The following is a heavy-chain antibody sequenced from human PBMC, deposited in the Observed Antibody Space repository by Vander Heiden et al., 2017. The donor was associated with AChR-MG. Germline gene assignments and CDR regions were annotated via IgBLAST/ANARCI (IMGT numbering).Heavy chain of an antibody. Sequence: EVQLLESGGGLVQPGGSLRLSCAASGFTFSSYAMSWVRQAPGKGLEWVSAISGSGGSTYYADSVKGRFTISRDNSKNTLYLQMNSLRAEDTAVYYCAKARRVVVASTYYFDYWGQGTLVTVSS. D-gene: IGHD2-15*01. J-gene: IGHJ4*02. V-gene: IGHV3-23*01. CDR3: AKARRVVVASTYYFDY. CDR1: GFTFSSYA. CDR2: ISGSGGST.